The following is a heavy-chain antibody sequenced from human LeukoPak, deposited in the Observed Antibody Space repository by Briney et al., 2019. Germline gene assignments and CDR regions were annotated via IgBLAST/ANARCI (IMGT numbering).Heavy chain of an antibody. D-gene: IGHD6-6*01. J-gene: IGHJ6*03. CDR3: AREGLVDYYLDV. CDR2: IRSISSYI. CDR1: GLNFNDYT. Sequence: PGGPLRLSCEASGLNFNDYTMNWVRHAPGKGLKWVSPIRSISSYIYYADLVKGRFTIPRDNAKKSLYPQRNSLRVEDMGVYYCAREGLVDYYLDVWGKGATVTVSS. V-gene: IGHV3-21*01.